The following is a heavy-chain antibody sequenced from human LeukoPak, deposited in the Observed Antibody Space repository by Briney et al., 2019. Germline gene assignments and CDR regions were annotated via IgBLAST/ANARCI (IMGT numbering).Heavy chain of an antibody. J-gene: IGHJ4*02. CDR1: VFTFSSYD. V-gene: IGHV3-30*18. CDR3: AKDRATRISRGAGGL. Sequence: PGRSLRLSCAASVFTFSSYDMHWVRQAPGKGLEWVAVISYDGSNKYYADSVKGRFTISRDNSKNMLYLQMNSLRAEDTAVYYCAKDRATRISRGAGGLWGQGTLVTVSS. CDR2: ISYDGSNK. D-gene: IGHD3-10*01.